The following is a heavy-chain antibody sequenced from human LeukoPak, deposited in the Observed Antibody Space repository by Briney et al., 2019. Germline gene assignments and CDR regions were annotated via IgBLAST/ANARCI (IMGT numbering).Heavy chain of an antibody. V-gene: IGHV4-39*01. CDR2: IYYSGST. J-gene: IGHJ4*02. CDR3: AGNRPFDY. CDR1: GGSISSSSYY. Sequence: SETLSLTCTVSGGSISSSSYYWGWIRQPPGKGLGWIGSIYYSGSTYYNPSLKSRVTISVDTSKNQFSLKLSSVTAADTAVYYCAGNRPFDYWGQGTLVTVSS. D-gene: IGHD2/OR15-2a*01.